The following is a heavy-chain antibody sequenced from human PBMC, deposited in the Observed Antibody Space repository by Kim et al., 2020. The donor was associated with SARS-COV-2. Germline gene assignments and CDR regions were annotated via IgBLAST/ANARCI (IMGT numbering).Heavy chain of an antibody. J-gene: IGHJ4*01. CDR3: AKGYGYSSSWLYYFDY. D-gene: IGHD6-13*01. V-gene: IGHV3-30*18. CDR2: ISYDGSNK. Sequence: GGSLRLSCAASGFTFSSYGMHWVRQAPGKGLEWVAVISYDGSNKYYADSVKGRFTISRDNSKNTLYLQMNSLRAEDTAVYYCAKGYGYSSSWLYYFDYWG. CDR1: GFTFSSYG.